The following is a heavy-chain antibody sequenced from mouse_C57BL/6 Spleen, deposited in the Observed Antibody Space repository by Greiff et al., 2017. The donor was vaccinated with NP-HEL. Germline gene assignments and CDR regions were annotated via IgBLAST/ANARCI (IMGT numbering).Heavy chain of an antibody. J-gene: IGHJ3*01. CDR2: ISYDGSN. CDR3: ARDPGDGYYRFAY. Sequence: VQLQQSGPGLVKPSQSLSLTCSVTGYSITSGYYWNWIRQFPGNKLEWMGYISYDGSNNYNPSLKNRISITRDTSKNQFFLKLNSVTTEDTATYYCARDPGDGYYRFAYWGQGTLVTVSA. V-gene: IGHV3-6*01. CDR1: GYSITSGYY. D-gene: IGHD2-3*01.